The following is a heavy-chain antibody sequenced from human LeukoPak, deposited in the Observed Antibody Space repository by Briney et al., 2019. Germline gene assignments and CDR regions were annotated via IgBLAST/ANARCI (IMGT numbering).Heavy chain of an antibody. V-gene: IGHV3-23*01. Sequence: GGSLRLSCEASGLTFSSYAMSWVRQVLGKGLEWVSTISDTGGTTYYADSVKGRFTISRDNSKNTLDLQMNSLRVEDTAVYYCAKGGYTSTWRNTFDYWGQGTLVTVPS. D-gene: IGHD6-13*01. J-gene: IGHJ4*02. CDR1: GLTFSSYA. CDR3: AKGGYTSTWRNTFDY. CDR2: ISDTGGTT.